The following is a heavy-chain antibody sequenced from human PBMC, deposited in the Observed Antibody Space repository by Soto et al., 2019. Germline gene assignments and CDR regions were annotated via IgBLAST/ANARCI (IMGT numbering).Heavy chain of an antibody. V-gene: IGHV4-39*01. CDR1: GGSISSSSYF. CDR3: ANTLRGDYYFFQH. CDR2: IYYSGST. J-gene: IGHJ1*01. D-gene: IGHD2-21*02. Sequence: SETLSLTCTVSGGSISSSSYFCGWIRQPPGKGLEWIASIYYSGSTYYNPSLKSRVTLSADTSKNQFSLKVNSVTATDTAVYYCANTLRGDYYFFQHWGQGTLVT.